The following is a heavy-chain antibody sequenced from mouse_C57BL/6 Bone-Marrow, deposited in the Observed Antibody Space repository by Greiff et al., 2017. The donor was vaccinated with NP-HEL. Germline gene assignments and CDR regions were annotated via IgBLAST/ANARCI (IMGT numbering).Heavy chain of an antibody. CDR2: ISSGGSYT. CDR3: ASPYDYDVAWFAY. V-gene: IGHV5-6*01. CDR1: GFTFSSYG. D-gene: IGHD2-4*01. J-gene: IGHJ3*01. Sequence: EVQRVESGGDLVKPGGSLKLSCAASGFTFSSYGMSWARQTPDKRLERVATISSGGSYTYYPDSVKGRLTISRDNDKNTLYLQMSSLKSEDTAMYYCASPYDYDVAWFAYWGQETLVTVSA.